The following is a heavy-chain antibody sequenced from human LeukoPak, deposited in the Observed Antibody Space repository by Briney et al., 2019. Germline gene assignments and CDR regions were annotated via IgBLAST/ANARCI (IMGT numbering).Heavy chain of an antibody. CDR1: GFTFSDYY. J-gene: IGHJ6*02. CDR3: ARSGYDILTGYLPFYGMDV. D-gene: IGHD3-9*01. V-gene: IGHV3-11*01. Sequence: PGGSLRLSCAASGFTFSDYYMSWIRQAPGKGLEWVSYISSSGSTIYYADSVKGRFTISRDNAKNSLYLQMNSLRAEDTAVYYCARSGYDILTGYLPFYGMDVWGQGTTVTVSS. CDR2: ISSSGSTI.